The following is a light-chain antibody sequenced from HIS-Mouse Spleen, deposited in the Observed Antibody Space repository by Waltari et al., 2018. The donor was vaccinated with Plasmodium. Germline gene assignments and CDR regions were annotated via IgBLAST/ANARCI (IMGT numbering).Light chain of an antibody. J-gene: IGLJ2*01. CDR3: QTWGTGMGV. CDR2: LNSDGRH. CDR1: SGHSSYA. V-gene: IGLV4-69*01. Sequence: QLVLTQSPSASASLGASVKLTCTLSSGHSSYAIAWHQQQPEKGPRYLMKLNSDGRHSKGDGIPDRFSGSSSGAERYLTISSLQSEDEADYYCQTWGTGMGVFGGGTKLTVL.